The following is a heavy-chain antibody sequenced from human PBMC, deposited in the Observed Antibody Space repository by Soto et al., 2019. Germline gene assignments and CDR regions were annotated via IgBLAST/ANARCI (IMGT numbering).Heavy chain of an antibody. V-gene: IGHV4-30-4*01. D-gene: IGHD2-8*01. CDR1: GGSISSGDYS. Sequence: PSETLSLTCTVSGGSISSGDYSWSWIRQPPGKGLEWIGYIYYSGGTYYNPSLKSRVTISVDTSKNQFSLKLSSVTAADTAVYYCAREEGVSHYYYYGMDVWGQGTTVTVSS. CDR3: AREEGVSHYYYYGMDV. J-gene: IGHJ6*02. CDR2: IYYSGGT.